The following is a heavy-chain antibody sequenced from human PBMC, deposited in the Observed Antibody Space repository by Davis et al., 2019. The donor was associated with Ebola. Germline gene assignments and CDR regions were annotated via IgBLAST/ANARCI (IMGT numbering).Heavy chain of an antibody. Sequence: GSLRLSCTVSGGSISSYYWSWIRQPPGKGLAWIGYIYYSGSTNYNPSLKSRVTISVDTSKNQFSLKLSSVTAADTAVYYCARLGLYNWFDPWGQGTLVTVSS. CDR2: IYYSGST. CDR3: ARLGLYNWFDP. V-gene: IGHV4-59*08. D-gene: IGHD3-16*01. J-gene: IGHJ5*02. CDR1: GGSISSYY.